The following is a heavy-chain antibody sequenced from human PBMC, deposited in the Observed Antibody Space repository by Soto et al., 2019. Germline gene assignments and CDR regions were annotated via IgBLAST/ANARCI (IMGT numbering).Heavy chain of an antibody. CDR3: GRRTPVAGGWLDS. CDR2: IYYSGST. D-gene: IGHD6-19*01. V-gene: IGHV4-59*08. CDR1: GGSISSYY. Sequence: SETLSLTCTVSGGSISSYYWSWIRQPPGKGLEWIGYIYYSGSTNYNPSLKSRVTISVDTSKNQFSLKLSSVTAADTAVYYCGRRTPVAGGWLDSWGQGTLVTVSS. J-gene: IGHJ5*01.